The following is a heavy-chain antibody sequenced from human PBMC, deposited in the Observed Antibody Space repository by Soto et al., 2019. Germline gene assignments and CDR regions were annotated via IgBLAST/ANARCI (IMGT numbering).Heavy chain of an antibody. D-gene: IGHD1-20*01. J-gene: IGHJ5*02. V-gene: IGHV3-15*01. CDR3: TTDMPLNWNDDKDSFENWFDP. CDR2: IKSKTDGGTT. Sequence: PGGSLRLSCAASGFTFSNAWMSWVRQAPGKGLEWVGRIKSKTDGGTTDYAAPVKGRFTISRDDSKNTLYLQMNSLKTEDTAVYYCTTDMPLNWNDDKDSFENWFDPWGQGTLVTVSA. CDR1: GFTFSNAW.